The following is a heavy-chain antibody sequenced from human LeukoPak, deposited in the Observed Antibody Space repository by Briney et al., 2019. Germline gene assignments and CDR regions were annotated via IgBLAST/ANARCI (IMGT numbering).Heavy chain of an antibody. V-gene: IGHV3-48*02. Sequence: PGGSLRLSCAASGFTFSSYSMNWVRQAPGKGLEWVSHITASGTAMFYADSVKGRFTISRDNAKNSLYLQMNSLRDEDTAVYYCARDGHDFWSGYYTRAFDIWGQGTMVTVSS. CDR1: GFTFSSYS. D-gene: IGHD3-3*01. CDR3: ARDGHDFWSGYYTRAFDI. CDR2: ITASGTAM. J-gene: IGHJ3*02.